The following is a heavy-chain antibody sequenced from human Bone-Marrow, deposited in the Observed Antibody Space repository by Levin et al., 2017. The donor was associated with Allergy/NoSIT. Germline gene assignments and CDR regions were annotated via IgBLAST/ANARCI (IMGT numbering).Heavy chain of an antibody. CDR2: IYHSGST. CDR3: ASDEESNYGDLRNFDY. CDR1: GGSISSSNW. V-gene: IGHV4-4*02. Sequence: SETLSLTCAVSGGSISSSNWWSWVRQPPGKGLEWIGEIYHSGSTNYNPSLKSRVTISVDKSKNQFSLKLSSVTAADTAVYYCASDEESNYGDLRNFDYWGQGTLVTVSS. J-gene: IGHJ4*02. D-gene: IGHD4-17*01.